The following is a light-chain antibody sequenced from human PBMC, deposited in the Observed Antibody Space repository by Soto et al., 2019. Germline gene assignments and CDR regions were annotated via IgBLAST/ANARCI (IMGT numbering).Light chain of an antibody. V-gene: IGLV1-44*01. Sequence: QSVRTHPPSASCTPGERVTISCSGSSSNIASNSLNWYQQLPGTAPKLVIYSNNQRPSGVPDRFSGSKSGTSASLAISGLQSEDEADYHCATWDDSLNGWVFGGGTKVTVL. CDR1: SSNIASNS. CDR3: ATWDDSLNGWV. J-gene: IGLJ3*02. CDR2: SNN.